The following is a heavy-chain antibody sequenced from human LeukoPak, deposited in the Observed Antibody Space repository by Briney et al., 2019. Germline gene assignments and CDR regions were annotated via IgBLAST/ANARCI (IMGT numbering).Heavy chain of an antibody. CDR2: IWYDGSNK. J-gene: IGHJ4*02. Sequence: GGSLRLSCAASGFTFSNHDMHWVRQAPGKGLEWVSVIWYDGSNKYYADSVKGRFTISRDNSKNSLYLQMNSLRAEDTAVYYCARTRRFGELYVDYWGQGTLVTVSS. V-gene: IGHV3-33*01. CDR1: GFTFSNHD. CDR3: ARTRRFGELYVDY. D-gene: IGHD3-10*01.